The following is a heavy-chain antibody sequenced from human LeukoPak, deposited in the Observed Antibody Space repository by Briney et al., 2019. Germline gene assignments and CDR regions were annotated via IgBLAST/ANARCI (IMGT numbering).Heavy chain of an antibody. CDR2: ISGSGGRT. Sequence: PGGSLRLSCAASGFTFSSYAMSWVRQAPGRGVEWVSAISGSGGRTHYADSVKGRFTISRDNSKNTVFLQMNSLRAEDTALYFCAKGRSGSYLYYYDSWGQGTLVTVSS. V-gene: IGHV3-23*01. CDR1: GFTFSSYA. J-gene: IGHJ4*02. CDR3: AKGRSGSYLYYYDS. D-gene: IGHD1-26*01.